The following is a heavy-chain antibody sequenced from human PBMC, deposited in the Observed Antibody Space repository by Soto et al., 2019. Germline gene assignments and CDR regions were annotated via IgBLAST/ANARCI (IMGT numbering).Heavy chain of an antibody. CDR2: ISYDGSNK. D-gene: IGHD3-9*01. CDR1: GFTFSSYA. Sequence: GSLRLSCAASGFTFSSYAMHWVRQAPVKGLEWVAVISYDGSNKYYADSVKGRFTISRDNSKNTLYLQMNSLRAEDTAVFYCARDKALYFAWANTPLPDYWGQGTLVTVSS. V-gene: IGHV3-30-3*01. J-gene: IGHJ4*02. CDR3: ARDKALYFAWANTPLPDY.